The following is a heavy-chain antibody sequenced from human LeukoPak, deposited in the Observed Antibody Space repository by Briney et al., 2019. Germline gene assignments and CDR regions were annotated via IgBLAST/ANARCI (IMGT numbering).Heavy chain of an antibody. J-gene: IGHJ4*02. D-gene: IGHD5-18*01. V-gene: IGHV3-23*01. Sequence: GGSLRLSCAASGFTFSSYAMSWVRQAPGKRLEWVSAIRGSGGSTYYADSVKGRFTISRDNSKNTLYLQMNSLRAEDTAVYYCAEGSGYSYGYRRYFDYWGQGTLVTVSS. CDR2: IRGSGGST. CDR3: AEGSGYSYGYRRYFDY. CDR1: GFTFSSYA.